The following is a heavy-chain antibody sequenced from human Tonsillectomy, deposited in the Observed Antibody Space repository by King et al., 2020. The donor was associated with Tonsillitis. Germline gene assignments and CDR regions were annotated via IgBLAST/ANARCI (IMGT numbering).Heavy chain of an antibody. CDR2: IWYDGSTQ. J-gene: IGHJ6*04. CDR1: GFTFSTYG. V-gene: IGHV3-33*01. CDR3: ARXXNXXXXGMDV. Sequence: VQLVESGGGVVQPGGSLRLSCAASGFTFSTYGMHWVRQAPGKGLEWVAVIWYDGSTQYYADSVKGRFTISRHNSKNTLYLQMNSLRAEDTAVYYCARXXNXXXXGMDVXGXGTTVTVSS.